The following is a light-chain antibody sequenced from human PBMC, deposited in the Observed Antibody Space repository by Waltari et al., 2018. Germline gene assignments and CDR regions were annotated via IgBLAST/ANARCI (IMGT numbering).Light chain of an antibody. Sequence: DIVMTQSPDSLAVSLGERATIDCTSSQSVFYRSDNKNYLAWYQHKPGQPPKLLFYWASTRESGVPDRFSASGSGTDVTLTINNLQAEDVAVYYCQQYYRSRTFGQGTKVEIK. V-gene: IGKV4-1*01. CDR1: QSVFYRSDNKNY. J-gene: IGKJ1*01. CDR2: WAS. CDR3: QQYYRSRT.